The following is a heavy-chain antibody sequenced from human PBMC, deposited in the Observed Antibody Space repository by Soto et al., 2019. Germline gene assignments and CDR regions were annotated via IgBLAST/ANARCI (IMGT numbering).Heavy chain of an antibody. CDR3: ASPQQWLGQRGDFDY. CDR2: IRQDGSDK. D-gene: IGHD6-19*01. J-gene: IGHJ4*02. V-gene: IGHV3-7*05. CDR1: GFTFSSYW. Sequence: EVQLVESGGGLVQPGGSLRLSCAASGFTFSSYWMSWVRQAPGKGLEWGANIRQDGSDKYYVDSVKGRFTISRDNSKNSLYLQMNSLRAEDTAIYYCASPQQWLGQRGDFDYWGQGTLVTVSS.